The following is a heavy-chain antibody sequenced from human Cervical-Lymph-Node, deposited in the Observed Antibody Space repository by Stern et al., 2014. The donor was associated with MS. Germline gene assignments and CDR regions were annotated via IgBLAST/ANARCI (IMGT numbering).Heavy chain of an antibody. CDR3: AKVEVATINFYFDS. Sequence: VQLVESGGGVVQPGRALRLSCAASGFTFSHYGMHWVRQAPGKGLEWVAGISYDATNAFDADSVKGRFTISSDNSKNTLFLQMNSLRAEDTALYYCAKVEVATINFYFDSWGQGALVTVSS. D-gene: IGHD5-24*01. CDR2: ISYDATNA. J-gene: IGHJ4*02. V-gene: IGHV3-30*18. CDR1: GFTFSHYG.